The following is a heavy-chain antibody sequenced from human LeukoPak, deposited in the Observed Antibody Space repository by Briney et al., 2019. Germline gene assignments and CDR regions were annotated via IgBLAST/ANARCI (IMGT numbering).Heavy chain of an antibody. V-gene: IGHV4-59*12. D-gene: IGHD3-10*01. J-gene: IGHJ3*02. CDR3: ARDRRYYGSGNPDAFDI. CDR1: GGSISSYY. CDR2: IYYSGST. Sequence: PSETLSLTCTVSGGSISSYYWSWIQQPPGKGLEWIGSIYYSGSTYYNPSLKSRVTISVDTSKNQFSLKLSSVTAPDTAVYYCARDRRYYGSGNPDAFDIWGQGTMVTVSS.